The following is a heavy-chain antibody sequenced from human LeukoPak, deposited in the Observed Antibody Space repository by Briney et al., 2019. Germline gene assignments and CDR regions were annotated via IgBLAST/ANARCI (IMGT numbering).Heavy chain of an antibody. CDR1: GGTFSSYA. CDR2: IIPIFGTA. J-gene: IGHJ4*02. Sequence: GASVKVSCKASGGTFSSYAISWVRQAPGQGLEWMGGIIPIFGTANYAQKFQGRVTITADKSTSTAYMELSSLRSEDTAVYYCAKLLGWATFDYWGQGTLVTVSS. CDR3: AKLLGWATFDY. D-gene: IGHD6-19*01. V-gene: IGHV1-69*06.